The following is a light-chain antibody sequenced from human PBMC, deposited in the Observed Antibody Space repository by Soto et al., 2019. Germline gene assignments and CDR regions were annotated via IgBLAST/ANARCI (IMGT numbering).Light chain of an antibody. CDR2: EVS. Sequence: QSALTQPASVSGSPGQSITISCTGTSSDVGGYNYVLWYQQHPGKAPKLMIYEVSNRPSGVSNRFSGSKSGNTASLTISGLQAEDEADYYCSSYTSSSLYVFGTGTKLTVL. V-gene: IGLV2-14*01. CDR3: SSYTSSSLYV. CDR1: SSDVGGYNY. J-gene: IGLJ1*01.